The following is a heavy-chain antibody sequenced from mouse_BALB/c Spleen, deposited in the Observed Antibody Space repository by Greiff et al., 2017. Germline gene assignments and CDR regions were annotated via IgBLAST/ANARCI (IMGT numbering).Heavy chain of an antibody. Sequence: EVKVVESGPGLVKPSQTVSLTCTVTGISITTGNYRWSWIRQFPGNKLEWIGYIYYSGTITYNPSLTSRTTITSDTSKNQFFLEMNSLTAEDTATYYCAREGGGYGYDAMDYWGQGTSVTVSS. V-gene: IGHV3-5*02. D-gene: IGHD1-2*01. CDR2: IYYSGTI. J-gene: IGHJ4*01. CDR3: AREGGGYGYDAMDY. CDR1: GISITTGNYR.